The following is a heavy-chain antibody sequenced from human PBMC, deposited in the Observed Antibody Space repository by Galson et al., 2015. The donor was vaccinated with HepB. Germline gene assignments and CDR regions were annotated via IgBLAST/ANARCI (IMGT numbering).Heavy chain of an antibody. D-gene: IGHD2-15*01. CDR1: GGSFSGYY. J-gene: IGHJ6*02. Sequence: SETLSLTCAVYGGSFSGYYWSWIRQPPGKGLEWIGEINHSGSTNYNPSLKSRVTISVDTSKNQFSLKLSSVTAADTAVYYCARGIAATRGYYYYGMDVWGQGTTVTVSS. V-gene: IGHV4-34*01. CDR2: INHSGST. CDR3: ARGIAATRGYYYYGMDV.